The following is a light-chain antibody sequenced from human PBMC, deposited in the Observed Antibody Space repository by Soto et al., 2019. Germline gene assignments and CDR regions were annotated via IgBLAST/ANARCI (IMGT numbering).Light chain of an antibody. CDR2: DSS. J-gene: IGKJ5*01. CDR1: QSISRW. V-gene: IGKV1-5*01. Sequence: DIQITHSPSAVSASVVDRVTITFLASQSISRWLVWYQQKPGKAPNPLIYDSSSLKSGVPARFSGSGSGIEFTLTISSLQPDDFATYYCKQYNTYSKFGQGTRLEIK. CDR3: KQYNTYSK.